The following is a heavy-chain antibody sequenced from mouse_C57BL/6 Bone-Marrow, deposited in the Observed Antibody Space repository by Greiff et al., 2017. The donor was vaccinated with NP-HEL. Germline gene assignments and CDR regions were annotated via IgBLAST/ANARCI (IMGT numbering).Heavy chain of an antibody. CDR2: IHPNSGST. CDR1: GYTFTSYW. D-gene: IGHD1-1*01. Sequence: VQLQQPGAELVKPGASVKLSCKASGYTFTSYWMHWVKQRPGQGLEWIGMIHPNSGSTNYNEKFKSKATLTVDKSSSTAYMQLSSLTSEDSAVYYCARSPYYYGSRYAMDYWGQGTSVTVSS. CDR3: ARSPYYYGSRYAMDY. J-gene: IGHJ4*01. V-gene: IGHV1-64*01.